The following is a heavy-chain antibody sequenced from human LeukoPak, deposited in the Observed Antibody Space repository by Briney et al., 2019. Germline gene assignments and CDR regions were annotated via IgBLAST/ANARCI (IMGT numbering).Heavy chain of an antibody. J-gene: IGHJ3*02. V-gene: IGHV3-48*01. CDR2: ISSRSSTI. Sequence: PGGSLRLSCAASGFTFSYYSMNWVRQAPGKGLEWVSYISSRSSTIYYADSVKGRFTISRDNSKNTLYLQMNSLRAEDTAVYYCARDLYYYGSGMSFDIWGQGTMVTVSS. D-gene: IGHD3-10*01. CDR3: ARDLYYYGSGMSFDI. CDR1: GFTFSYYS.